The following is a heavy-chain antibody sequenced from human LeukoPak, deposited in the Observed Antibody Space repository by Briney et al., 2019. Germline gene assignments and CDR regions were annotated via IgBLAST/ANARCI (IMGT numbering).Heavy chain of an antibody. Sequence: LAGGSLRLSCAASGFTLSSYWTHWVRQAPGKGLVWVSRISSDGSSTSYADSVKGRFTISRDNAKNTLYVQMNSLRVEDTAVYYCARGAFGVYAFDIWGQGTMVTVSS. J-gene: IGHJ3*02. CDR2: ISSDGSST. CDR1: GFTLSSYW. D-gene: IGHD3-3*01. CDR3: ARGAFGVYAFDI. V-gene: IGHV3-74*01.